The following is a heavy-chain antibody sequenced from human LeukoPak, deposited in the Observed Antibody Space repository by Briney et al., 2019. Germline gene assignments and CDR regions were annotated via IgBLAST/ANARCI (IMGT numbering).Heavy chain of an antibody. CDR2: INYKGTT. CDR3: ARDRSDSYYTFEL. V-gene: IGHV4-59*01. J-gene: IGHJ3*01. Sequence: PSEALSLTCTVSGGSIGSYYWSWLRQAPGKTLEWIGYINYKGTTNYDPSLKSRVTISLDTSKNQFSLKMESVTAADTAIYYCARDRSDSYYTFELWGQGTKVTVSS. D-gene: IGHD3-10*01. CDR1: GGSIGSYY.